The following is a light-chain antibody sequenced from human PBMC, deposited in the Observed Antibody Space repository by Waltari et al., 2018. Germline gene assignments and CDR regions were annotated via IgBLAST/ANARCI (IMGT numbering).Light chain of an antibody. CDR1: QGVSSSY. CDR2: GVS. CDR3: QQYGSSPQT. J-gene: IGKJ1*01. V-gene: IGKV3-20*01. Sequence: IVLTQSPGTLSLYPGARATISCRASQGVSSSYLAWYQQKPGQTPRLLIYGVSSRATGIPDRFSGSGSGIDFTLTISRLEPEDFAVYYCQQYGSSPQTFGQGTRVEIK.